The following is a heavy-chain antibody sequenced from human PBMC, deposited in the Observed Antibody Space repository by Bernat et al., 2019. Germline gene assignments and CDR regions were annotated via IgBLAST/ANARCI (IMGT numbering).Heavy chain of an antibody. CDR2: ISSSGSTI. J-gene: IGHJ6*03. D-gene: IGHD2-15*01. V-gene: IGHV3-48*03. Sequence: EVQLVESGGGLVQPGGSLRLSCAASGFTFSSYEMNWVRQAPGKGLEWVSYISSSGSTIYYADSVKGRFTISRDKVKNSLYLQMNSLRAEDTAVYYGARDGPDIVVVVAATRDYMDVWGKGTTVTVSS. CDR3: ARDGPDIVVVVAATRDYMDV. CDR1: GFTFSSYE.